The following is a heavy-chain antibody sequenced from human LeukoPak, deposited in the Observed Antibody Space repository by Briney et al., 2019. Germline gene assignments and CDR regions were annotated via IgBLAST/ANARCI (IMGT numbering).Heavy chain of an antibody. V-gene: IGHV4-59*12. Sequence: PSETLSLTCTVSGGSISDYHWTWIRQSPGKTLEWIGCTHKSGSTHYNPSLRSRVTISVDTSKNQFSLKLSSVTAADTAVYYCASAHTRYYYGSGSYLNYWGQGTLVTVSS. CDR2: THKSGST. J-gene: IGHJ4*02. D-gene: IGHD3-10*01. CDR1: GGSISDYH. CDR3: ASAHTRYYYGSGSYLNY.